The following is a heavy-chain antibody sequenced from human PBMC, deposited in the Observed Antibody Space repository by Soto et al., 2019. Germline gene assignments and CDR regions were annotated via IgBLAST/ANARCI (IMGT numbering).Heavy chain of an antibody. J-gene: IGHJ5*02. V-gene: IGHV5-10-1*01. Sequence: GESLKISCKGSGYSFTSYWISWVRQMPGKGLEWMGRIDPSDSYTNYSPSFQGHVTISADKSISTAYLQWSSLKASDTAMYHCARVYSSSWYSRANWFDPWGQGTLVTVSS. CDR3: ARVYSSSWYSRANWFDP. D-gene: IGHD6-13*01. CDR2: IDPSDSYT. CDR1: GYSFTSYW.